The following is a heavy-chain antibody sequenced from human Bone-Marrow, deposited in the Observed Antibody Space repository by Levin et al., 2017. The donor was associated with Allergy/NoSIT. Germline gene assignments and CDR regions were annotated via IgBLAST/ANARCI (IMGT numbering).Heavy chain of an antibody. D-gene: IGHD2-21*01. CDR2: ISWNSDSI. J-gene: IGHJ4*02. CDR3: VRRAYHGGFDY. Sequence: TGGSLRLSCAVSGFNFDEYAMHWVRQPPGKGLEWISGISWNSDSIGYVDSVKGRFAISRDNARNYLYLQMNSLRREDTALYFCVRRAYHGGFDYWGRGTLVIVSS. CDR1: GFNFDEYA. V-gene: IGHV3-9*01.